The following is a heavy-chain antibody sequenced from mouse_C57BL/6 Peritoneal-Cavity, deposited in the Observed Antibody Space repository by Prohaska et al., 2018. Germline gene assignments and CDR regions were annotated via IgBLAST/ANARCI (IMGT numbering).Heavy chain of an antibody. CDR2: XKPDSSTI. D-gene: IGHD2-3*01. Sequence: EVKLLQSGGGLVQPGVSLKLSCAASGIDFSRYWMSWVRRATGKGLEWIGEXKPDSSTINYAPSLKDKIIISRDNAKNTLYLQMSKVRSEDTALYYCASPDGYYWYFDVWGTGSTVTVSS. CDR1: GIDFSRYW. V-gene: IGHV4-1*01. J-gene: IGHJ1*03. CDR3: ASPDGYYWYFDV.